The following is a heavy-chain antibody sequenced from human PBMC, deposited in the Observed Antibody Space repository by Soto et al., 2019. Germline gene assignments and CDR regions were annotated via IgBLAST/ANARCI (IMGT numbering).Heavy chain of an antibody. D-gene: IGHD2-2*01. CDR3: ARSQGSSTVILCYYYSYYRMDV. CDR1: GGTFGSYA. CDR2: IIPITGTA. J-gene: IGHJ6*02. V-gene: IGHV1-69*19. Sequence: QVQLVQSGAEVKKPGSSVKVSCKASGGTFGSYAISWVRQAPGQGLEWMGGIIPITGTANYAQKLQGRVTRAAAECTRAAYIQLSRLRSEDTDVYDCARSQGSSTVILCYYYSYYRMDVWAQGPRVTLS.